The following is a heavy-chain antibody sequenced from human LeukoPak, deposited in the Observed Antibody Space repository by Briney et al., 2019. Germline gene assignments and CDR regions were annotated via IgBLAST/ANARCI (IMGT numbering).Heavy chain of an antibody. Sequence: GGSLRLSCVASGLTFSNYGMHWVRQAPGKGLEWVAFIQFDGGDIFYADSVKGRFTISRDNSKNTLSLQMNSLRTDDTAMYYCAEDQQLEPFHYWGRGTLVTVFS. D-gene: IGHD1-1*01. CDR1: GLTFSNYG. V-gene: IGHV3-30*02. J-gene: IGHJ4*02. CDR3: AEDQQLEPFHY. CDR2: IQFDGGDI.